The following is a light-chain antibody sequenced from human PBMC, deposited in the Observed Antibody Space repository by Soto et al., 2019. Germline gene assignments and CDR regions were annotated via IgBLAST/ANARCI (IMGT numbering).Light chain of an antibody. CDR2: DVS. CDR1: SSDVGGYNY. Sequence: QSVLKQPAYVTGSPGQGITISCTGTSSDVGGYNYVSWYQQHPGKAPKLMIYDVSNRPSGVSNRFSGSKSGNTASLTISGLRAEDEADYYCSSYTSSSTPRYVFGTGTKVTVL. CDR3: SSYTSSSTPRYV. J-gene: IGLJ1*01. V-gene: IGLV2-14*01.